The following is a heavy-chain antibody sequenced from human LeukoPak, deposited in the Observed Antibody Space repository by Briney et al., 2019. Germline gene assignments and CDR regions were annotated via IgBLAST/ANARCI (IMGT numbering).Heavy chain of an antibody. CDR1: GFTFSTYW. J-gene: IGHJ1*01. CDR3: ARAPSEIGGYYPEYFRH. Sequence: GGSLRLSCAASGFTFSTYWMHWVRQAPAKGLVCVSRIKSDGSTNYADSVKGRFTISRDNAKNTVSLQMNSLRAEDTGVYYCARAPSEIGGYYPEYFRHWGQGTLVTVSS. D-gene: IGHD3-22*01. CDR2: IKSDGST. V-gene: IGHV3-74*01.